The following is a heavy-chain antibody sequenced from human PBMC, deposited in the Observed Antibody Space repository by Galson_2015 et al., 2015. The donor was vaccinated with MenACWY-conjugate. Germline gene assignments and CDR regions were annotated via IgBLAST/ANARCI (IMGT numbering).Heavy chain of an antibody. D-gene: IGHD3-10*01. CDR2: ISGSGGST. Sequence: SLRLSCAASGFTFSSYAMSWVRQAPGKGLEWVSAISGSGGSTYYADSVKGRFTISRDNSKNTLYLQMNSLRAEDTAVYYCAKDYYYGSGSLIDAFEIWGQGTMVTVSS. J-gene: IGHJ3*02. CDR1: GFTFSSYA. CDR3: AKDYYYGSGSLIDAFEI. V-gene: IGHV3-23*01.